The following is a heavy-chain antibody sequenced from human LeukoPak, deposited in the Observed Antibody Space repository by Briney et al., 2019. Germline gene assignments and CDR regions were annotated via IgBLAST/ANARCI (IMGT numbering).Heavy chain of an antibody. Sequence: PSETLSLTCTVSGGSITSYYWSWIRQPAGKGLEWVGRIYTSGNTNYNPSLKSRVTISVDTSKNQFSLKLSSVTAADTAVYYCARANGGYSGYDEAMDVWGQGTTVTVSS. J-gene: IGHJ6*02. CDR3: ARANGGYSGYDEAMDV. CDR1: GGSITSYY. CDR2: IYTSGNT. D-gene: IGHD5-12*01. V-gene: IGHV4-4*07.